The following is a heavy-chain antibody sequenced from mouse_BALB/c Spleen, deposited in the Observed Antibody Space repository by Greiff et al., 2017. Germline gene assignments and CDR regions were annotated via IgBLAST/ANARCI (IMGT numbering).Heavy chain of an antibody. Sequence: VQRVESGAELVKPGASVKLSCKASGYTFTSYYMYWVKQRPGQGLEWIGEINPSNGGTNFNEKFKSKATLTVDKSSSTAYMQLSSLTSEDSAVYYCTRSKYGNYEFAYWGQGTLVTVSA. V-gene: IGHV1S81*02. D-gene: IGHD2-10*02. CDR2: INPSNGGT. CDR3: TRSKYGNYEFAY. J-gene: IGHJ3*01. CDR1: GYTFTSYY.